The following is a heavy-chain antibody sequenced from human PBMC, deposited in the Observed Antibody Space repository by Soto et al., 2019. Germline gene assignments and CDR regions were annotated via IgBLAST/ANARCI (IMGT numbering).Heavy chain of an antibody. CDR2: IFSNDEK. V-gene: IGHV2-26*01. D-gene: IGHD3-22*01. CDR3: ARILIMDYYDSSGPDAFDI. J-gene: IGHJ3*02. Sequence: GSGPTLVNPTETLTLTCTVSGFSLSNARMGVSWIRQPPGKALEWLAHIFSNDEKSYSTSLKSRLTISKDTSKSQVVLTMTNMDPVDTATYYCARILIMDYYDSSGPDAFDIWGQGTMVTVSS. CDR1: GFSLSNARMG.